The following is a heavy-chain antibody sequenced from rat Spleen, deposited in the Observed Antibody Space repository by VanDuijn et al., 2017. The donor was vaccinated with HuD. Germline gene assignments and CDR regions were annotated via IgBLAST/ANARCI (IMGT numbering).Heavy chain of an antibody. Sequence: EVQLVESGGGLVQPGRSLKLSCAASGFTFSNYDMAWVRQAPTKGLEWIASISTGGGNTYYRDSVKGRFTISRDNAKNTQYLQMNSLRSEDTATYYCALNHGYTHWGQGVMVTVSS. CDR1: GFTFSNYD. CDR3: ALNHGYTH. J-gene: IGHJ2*01. V-gene: IGHV5S13*01. CDR2: ISTGGGNT. D-gene: IGHD1-4*01.